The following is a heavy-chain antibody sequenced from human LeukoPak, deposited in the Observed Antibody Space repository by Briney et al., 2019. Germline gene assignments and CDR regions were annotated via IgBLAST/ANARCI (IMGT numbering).Heavy chain of an antibody. Sequence: GGSLRLSCAASGFTFSSYGMHWVRQAPGKGLEWVAFIRYDGSNKYYADSVKGRFTISRDSSKNTLYLQMNSLRAEDTAVYYCAKDFAFRGVTEPHFDYWGQGTLVTVSS. J-gene: IGHJ4*02. D-gene: IGHD3-10*01. CDR3: AKDFAFRGVTEPHFDY. CDR2: IRYDGSNK. V-gene: IGHV3-30*02. CDR1: GFTFSSYG.